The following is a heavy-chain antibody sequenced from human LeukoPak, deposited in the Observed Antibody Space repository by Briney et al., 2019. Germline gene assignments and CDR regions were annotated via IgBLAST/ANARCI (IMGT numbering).Heavy chain of an antibody. CDR3: ARQSGYSIYYYYYMDV. J-gene: IGHJ6*03. CDR2: INSDGSTT. CDR1: GFTFSSYW. D-gene: IGHD5-18*01. Sequence: PGGSLRLSYVASGFTFSSYWMHWVRQAPGEGLVWVSRINSDGSTTTYADSVKGRFTISRDNAKNSLYLQMNSLRAEDTAVYYCARQSGYSIYYYYYMDVWGKGTTVTVSS. V-gene: IGHV3-74*01.